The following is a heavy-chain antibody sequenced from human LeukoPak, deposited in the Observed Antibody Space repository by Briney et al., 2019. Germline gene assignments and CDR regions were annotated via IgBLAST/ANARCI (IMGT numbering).Heavy chain of an antibody. Sequence: GESLKISCKGSVYSFTSYWIGWLREIHGKGLDWMGIIYPGDSDTRYSPSFQGQVTISADKSISTAYLQWSSLKDSDTAMYYCARHRVVAGGMDVWGQGTTVTVSS. J-gene: IGHJ6*02. CDR3: ARHRVVAGGMDV. CDR1: VYSFTSYW. D-gene: IGHD6-19*01. V-gene: IGHV5-51*01. CDR2: IYPGDSDT.